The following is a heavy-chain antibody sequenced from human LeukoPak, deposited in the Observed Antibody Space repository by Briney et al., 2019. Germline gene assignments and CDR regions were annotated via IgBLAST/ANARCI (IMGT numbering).Heavy chain of an antibody. CDR2: ISYDGSNK. Sequence: GSLRLSCSASGFPFSSYSMNWVRQAPGQGLEWVAVISYDGSNKYYADSVTGRFTISRDNSKNTLYLQMNSLRAEDTAVYYCARYYYYGMDVWGQGTTVTVSS. CDR3: ARYYYYGMDV. J-gene: IGHJ6*02. V-gene: IGHV3-30*03. CDR1: GFPFSSYS.